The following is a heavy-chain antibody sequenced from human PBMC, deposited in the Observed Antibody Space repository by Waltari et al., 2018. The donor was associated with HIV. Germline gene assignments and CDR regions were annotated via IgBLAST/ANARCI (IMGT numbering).Heavy chain of an antibody. Sequence: QVQLQLWGAGLLKPSETLSLTCAVYGGSFSGYYWSWIRQSPGKGLEWIGEINHSGGTNYNPSLKSRVTISVDTSKNQFSLKLSSVTAADTAVYYCASTLPYYYGSGSYGMDVWGQGTTVTVSS. CDR3: ASTLPYYYGSGSYGMDV. V-gene: IGHV4-34*01. J-gene: IGHJ6*02. D-gene: IGHD3-10*01. CDR2: INHSGGT. CDR1: GGSFSGYY.